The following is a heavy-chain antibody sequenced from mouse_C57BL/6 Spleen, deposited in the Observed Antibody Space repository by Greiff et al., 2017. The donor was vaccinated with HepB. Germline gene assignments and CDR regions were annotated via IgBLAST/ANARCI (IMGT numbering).Heavy chain of an antibody. CDR3: ARIKKIVPTYFDY. V-gene: IGHV1S81*02. D-gene: IGHD5-1*01. CDR1: GYTFTSYW. Sequence: VQLQQSGAELVKAGASVKMSCKASGYTFTSYWMHWVKQRLGQGLEWFAETNPTNGRTYYTEKFKSKATLTVDKSSSTAYMLLSGPTFEDSAVYYCARIKKIVPTYFDYWGQGTTLTVSS. CDR2: TNPTNGRT. J-gene: IGHJ2*01.